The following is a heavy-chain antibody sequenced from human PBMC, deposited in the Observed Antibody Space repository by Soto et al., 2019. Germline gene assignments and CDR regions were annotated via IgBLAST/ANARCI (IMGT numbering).Heavy chain of an antibody. J-gene: IGHJ6*02. V-gene: IGHV1-8*01. Sequence: QVQLVQSGAEVKKPGASVKVSCKASGYTFTSYDINWVRQATGQGLEWMGWMNPNSGNTGYAQKFQGRVTMTRNTSIXXAXMXXSSLRSEDTAVYYCARVPGRLDFWSGYYATYGMDVWGQGTTVTVSS. D-gene: IGHD3-3*01. CDR3: ARVPGRLDFWSGYYATYGMDV. CDR2: MNPNSGNT. CDR1: GYTFTSYD.